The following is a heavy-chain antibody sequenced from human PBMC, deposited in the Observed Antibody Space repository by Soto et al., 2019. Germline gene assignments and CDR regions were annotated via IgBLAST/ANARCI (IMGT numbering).Heavy chain of an antibody. CDR3: ARRETQGPIAY. Sequence: SETLSLTCAVSGYSISSSNRWGWIRQPPGKGLEWIGYIYYSGTTYYNPSLKSRVTMSVDTSKNQFSLKLTSVTAVDTAVYYWARRETQGPIAYWGQGTLVPVSS. V-gene: IGHV4-28*01. D-gene: IGHD1-26*01. CDR1: GYSISSSNR. CDR2: IYYSGTT. J-gene: IGHJ4*02.